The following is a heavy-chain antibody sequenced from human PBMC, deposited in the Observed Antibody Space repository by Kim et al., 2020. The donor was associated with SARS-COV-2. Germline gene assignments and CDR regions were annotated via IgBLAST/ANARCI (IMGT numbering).Heavy chain of an antibody. D-gene: IGHD3-16*01. CDR2: INPDSGDT. Sequence: ASVKVSCKASGYTFTGIYMHWVRQAPGQGLEWLGRINPDSGDTDYTHNFRGRVTMTTDTSISTAYMELTSLRSDDTAIYFCATLLRLGEAQYWGQGTLGT. CDR3: ATLLRLGEAQY. J-gene: IGHJ4*02. V-gene: IGHV1-2*06. CDR1: GYTFTGIY.